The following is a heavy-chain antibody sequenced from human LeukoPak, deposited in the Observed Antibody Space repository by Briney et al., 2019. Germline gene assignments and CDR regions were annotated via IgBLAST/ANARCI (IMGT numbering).Heavy chain of an antibody. D-gene: IGHD3-22*01. CDR1: GYTFTNYG. CDR2: INTGNGNT. Sequence: PKASVKVSRTTSGYTFTNYGMHWVRQAPRQSLEWMGWINTGNGNTKSSQKFQDRVTLTRDTSASTAYMELNSLSSEDTAVYYCARVPLHDASGRYYPHWGQGTLVTVSS. V-gene: IGHV1-3*04. CDR3: ARVPLHDASGRYYPH. J-gene: IGHJ1*01.